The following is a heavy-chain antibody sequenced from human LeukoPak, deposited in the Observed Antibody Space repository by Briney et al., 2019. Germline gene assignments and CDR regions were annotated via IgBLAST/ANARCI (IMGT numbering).Heavy chain of an antibody. V-gene: IGHV4-39*07. D-gene: IGHD6-25*01. Sequence: SETLSLTCIVSGGSISSSIYYWGWIRQPPGKGLEWIGSIYYSGSTYYNPSLKSRVTISVDTSKNQFSLKLSSVTAADTAVYYCARVQSVHSSDWFDPWGQGTLVTVSS. J-gene: IGHJ5*02. CDR3: ARVQSVHSSDWFDP. CDR2: IYYSGST. CDR1: GGSISSSIYY.